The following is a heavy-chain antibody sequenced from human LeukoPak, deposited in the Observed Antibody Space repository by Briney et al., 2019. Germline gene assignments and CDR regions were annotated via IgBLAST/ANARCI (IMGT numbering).Heavy chain of an antibody. CDR1: GFTFSTYA. V-gene: IGHV3-30-3*01. D-gene: IGHD1-1*01. CDR2: ISYDGSNK. Sequence: PGRSLRLSCAASGFTFSTYAMHWVRQGPGKGLEWVAVISYDGSNKYYADSVKGRFTISRDNSKNTLYLQMSSLSAEDTAVYYCARGQGWPPTTWGQGTLVTVSS. CDR3: ARGQGWPPTT. J-gene: IGHJ4*02.